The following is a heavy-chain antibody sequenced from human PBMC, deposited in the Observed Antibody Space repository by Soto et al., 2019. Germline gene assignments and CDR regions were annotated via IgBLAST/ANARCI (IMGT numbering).Heavy chain of an antibody. D-gene: IGHD3-16*02. CDR3: AHVTITYGGVVGDEAFDV. Sequence: QITLKESGPTEVKPTETLALTCTFSGFSLATKGVGVGWVRQPPGGALEWIAVIYWDDDTRYSPSLETRLTITKDTPKNKVALTMTDMDFVDTATFYCAHVTITYGGVVGDEAFDVWGQGAVVTVSS. J-gene: IGHJ3*01. V-gene: IGHV2-5*02. CDR2: IYWDDDT. CDR1: GFSLATKGVG.